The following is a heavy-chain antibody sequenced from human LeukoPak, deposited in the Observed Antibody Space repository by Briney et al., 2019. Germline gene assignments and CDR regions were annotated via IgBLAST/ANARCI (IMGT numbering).Heavy chain of an antibody. Sequence: SETLSLTCSVFDGSISNYYWSWIRQPPGKGLEWIGYAYYSGSTTYNPSLESRVTVSVDTSKNQFSLKLTAVTAADTAVYYCARNSAVATSRSWFDPWAREPWSPSPQ. V-gene: IGHV4-59*08. CDR3: ARNSAVATSRSWFDP. D-gene: IGHD6-19*01. J-gene: IGHJ5*02. CDR1: DGSISNYY. CDR2: AYYSGST.